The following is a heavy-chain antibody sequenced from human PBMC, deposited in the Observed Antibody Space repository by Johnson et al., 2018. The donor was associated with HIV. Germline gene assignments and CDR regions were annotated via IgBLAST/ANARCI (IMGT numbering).Heavy chain of an antibody. Sequence: VQLVESGGGVVQPGRSLRLSCAASGFTFSSYAMHWVRQAPAKGLEWVAVIRYDGSNKYYADSVKGRFTISRDNSKNTLYLQMNSMRAEDTAVYYCAREHVPDEGYYDGRYYSGFDIWGQGTMVTVSS. V-gene: IGHV3-30*04. CDR2: IRYDGSNK. CDR1: GFTFSSYA. D-gene: IGHD3-22*01. CDR3: AREHVPDEGYYDGRYYSGFDI. J-gene: IGHJ3*02.